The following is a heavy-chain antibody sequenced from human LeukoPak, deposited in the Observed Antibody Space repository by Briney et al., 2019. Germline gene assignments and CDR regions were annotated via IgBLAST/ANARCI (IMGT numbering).Heavy chain of an antibody. J-gene: IGHJ3*02. CDR3: ASWGYNLDAFDI. CDR2: ITSSGANR. D-gene: IGHD5-24*01. CDR1: GFTFSNYA. Sequence: PGGSLRLSCAASGFTFSNYAMTWVRQAPGKGLEWVSSITSSGANRYYADSVKGRFTISRDNSKNTLYLQMNSLRAEDTAVYYCASWGYNLDAFDIWGQGTMVTVSS. V-gene: IGHV3-23*01.